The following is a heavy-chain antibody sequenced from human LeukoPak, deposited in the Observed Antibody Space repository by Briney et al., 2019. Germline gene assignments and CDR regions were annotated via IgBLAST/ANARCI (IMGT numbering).Heavy chain of an antibody. CDR2: IYYSGST. Sequence: SQTLSLTCTVSGGSISSGGYYWSWIRQRPGKGLEWIGYIYYSGSTYYNPSLKSRVTISVDTSKNQFSLKLSSVTAADTAVYYCASGWDYGSGQNWLDPWGQGTLVTVSS. CDR3: ASGWDYGSGQNWLDP. CDR1: GGSISSGGYY. V-gene: IGHV4-31*03. D-gene: IGHD3-10*01. J-gene: IGHJ5*02.